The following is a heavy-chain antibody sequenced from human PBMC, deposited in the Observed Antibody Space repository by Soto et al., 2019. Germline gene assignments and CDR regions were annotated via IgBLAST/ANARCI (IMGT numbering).Heavy chain of an antibody. CDR1: GGSISSGDYK. Sequence: QVQLQESGPGLVKPSQTLSLTCTVSGGSISSGDYKWSWIRQHPGKGLEWIGYIYYSGSTYYNPSLRSRVTISVDTSKNQFSLKLSSVTAADTAVYYCARDQYSGYQFHHCGQGTLVTVSS. D-gene: IGHD5-12*01. V-gene: IGHV4-31*03. CDR2: IYYSGST. CDR3: ARDQYSGYQFHH. J-gene: IGHJ4*02.